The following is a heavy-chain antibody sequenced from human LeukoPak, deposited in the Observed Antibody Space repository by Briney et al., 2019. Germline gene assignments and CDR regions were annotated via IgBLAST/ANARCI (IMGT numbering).Heavy chain of an antibody. D-gene: IGHD3-22*01. V-gene: IGHV1-24*01. CDR3: ARGAYYYDSSGYYQVLKDIDY. CDR1: GYTLTELS. CDR2: FDPEDGET. J-gene: IGHJ4*02. Sequence: ASVKVSCKVSGYTLTELSMHWVRQAPGKGLEWMGGFDPEDGETIYAQKFQGRVTMTEDTSTSTAYMELRSLRSDDTAVYYCARGAYYYDSSGYYQVLKDIDYWGQGTLVTVSS.